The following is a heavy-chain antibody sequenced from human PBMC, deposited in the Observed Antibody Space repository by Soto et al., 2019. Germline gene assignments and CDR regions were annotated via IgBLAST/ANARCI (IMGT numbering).Heavy chain of an antibody. CDR1: GYTFTSYD. CDR2: MNPNSGNT. V-gene: IGHV1-8*01. J-gene: IGHJ4*02. D-gene: IGHD3-22*01. Sequence: QVQLVQSGAEVKKPGASVKVSCKASGYTFTSYDINWVRQATGQGLEWMGWMNPNSGNTGYAQKFQGRVTMTRNTSIRTTYMELRSLRSDDTPVYDCAGVRNRENSGHSHVRYWGQGTPVTVSS. CDR3: AGVRNRENSGHSHVRY.